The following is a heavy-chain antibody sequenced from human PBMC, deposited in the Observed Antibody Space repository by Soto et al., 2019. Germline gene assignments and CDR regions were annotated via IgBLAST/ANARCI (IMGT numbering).Heavy chain of an antibody. CDR1: GFSLKRSGVG. CDR3: AHREYYFATATYYHVRWFDP. CDR2: VYWSDEK. D-gene: IGHD3-10*01. J-gene: IGHJ5*02. V-gene: IGHV2-5*01. Sequence: SGPTLVNPTQTLTLTCTFSGFSLKRSGVGVAWIRQPPGEALEWLALVYWSDEKRYSPSLKNRLTITKDTSKNEVVLTMTNMDPLDTATYYCAHREYYFATATYYHVRWFDPWGQGILVTVSS.